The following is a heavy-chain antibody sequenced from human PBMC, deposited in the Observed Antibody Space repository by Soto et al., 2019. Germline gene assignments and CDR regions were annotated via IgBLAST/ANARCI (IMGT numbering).Heavy chain of an antibody. Sequence: QVQLQQWGAGLLKPSETLSLICAVYGGSFSGYYWSWIRQPPGKGLEWIGEINHSGSTNSNPSLKRRVTISVDTSKNQVSLKLSSVTDADTAVYYCARGRVVVVAATREINWFDPWGQGTLVTVSS. CDR1: GGSFSGYY. CDR2: INHSGST. D-gene: IGHD2-15*01. J-gene: IGHJ5*02. V-gene: IGHV4-34*01. CDR3: ARGRVVVVAATREINWFDP.